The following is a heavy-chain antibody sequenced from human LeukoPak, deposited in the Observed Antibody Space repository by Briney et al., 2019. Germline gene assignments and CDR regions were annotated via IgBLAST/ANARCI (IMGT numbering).Heavy chain of an antibody. J-gene: IGHJ5*02. CDR2: IYYRGST. V-gene: IGHV4-39*01. CDR3: ARPPGGSYNNYFDP. D-gene: IGHD3-10*01. CDR1: GGSITNYGFY. Sequence: SETLSLTCTVSGGSITNYGFYWGWIRQPPGKGLEWIGNIYYRGSTYYKPSLKSRVTISIDTSKNQFSLRLSSVTAADTAVYYCARPPGGSYNNYFDPWGQGTLVTVSS.